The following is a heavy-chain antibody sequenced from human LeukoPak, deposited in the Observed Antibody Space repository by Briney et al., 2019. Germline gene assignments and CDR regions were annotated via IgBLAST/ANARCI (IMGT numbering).Heavy chain of an antibody. CDR2: INSDGSST. D-gene: IGHD5-24*01. Sequence: GGSLRLSCAASGFTFSSYWMHWVRHAPGKGLGWVSRINSDGSSTSYADSVKGRFTISRDNAKNTLYLQTNSLRAEDTAVYYCAMMAPYWGQGTLVTVSS. CDR1: GFTFSSYW. J-gene: IGHJ4*02. V-gene: IGHV3-74*01. CDR3: AMMAPY.